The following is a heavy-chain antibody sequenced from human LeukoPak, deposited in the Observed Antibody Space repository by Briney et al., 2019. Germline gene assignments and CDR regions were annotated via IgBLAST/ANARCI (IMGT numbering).Heavy chain of an antibody. V-gene: IGHV1-18*01. D-gene: IGHD1-26*01. J-gene: IGHJ4*02. CDR2: ISAYNGNT. CDR3: ASGASGSSDFDC. CDR1: GYTFTSYG. Sequence: ASVKVSCRASGYTFTSYGISWVRQAPGQGLEWMGWISAYNGNTNYAQKLQGRVTMTADTSTRTAYMELRSLRSDDTAVYYCASGASGSSDFDCWGQGTLVTVSS.